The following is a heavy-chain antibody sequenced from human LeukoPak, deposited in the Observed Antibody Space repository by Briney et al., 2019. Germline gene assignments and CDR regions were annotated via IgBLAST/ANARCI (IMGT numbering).Heavy chain of an antibody. J-gene: IGHJ3*02. V-gene: IGHV3-21*01. Sequence: GGSLRLSCAASGFTFSSYEMNWVRQAPGKGLEWVSSISSSSSYIYYADSVKGRFTISRDNAKNSLYLQMNSLRAEDTAVYYCARDRYGGNSAAFDIWGQGTMATVSS. CDR2: ISSSSSYI. CDR1: GFTFSSYE. D-gene: IGHD4-23*01. CDR3: ARDRYGGNSAAFDI.